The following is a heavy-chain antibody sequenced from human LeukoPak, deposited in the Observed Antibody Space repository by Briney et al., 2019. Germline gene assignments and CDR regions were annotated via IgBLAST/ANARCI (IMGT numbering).Heavy chain of an antibody. CDR1: GFTFSNYE. J-gene: IGHJ4*02. CDR2: ISSSGSDI. D-gene: IGHD3-9*01. V-gene: IGHV3-48*03. CDR3: AKDVHYDILTGYYRGTPWFDY. Sequence: GGSLRLSCAASGFTFSNYEMHWVRQAPGKGLEWVSYISSSGSDIYYADSVKGRFTISRDNAKNSLYLQMNSLRAEDTAVYYCAKDVHYDILTGYYRGTPWFDYWGQGTLVTVSS.